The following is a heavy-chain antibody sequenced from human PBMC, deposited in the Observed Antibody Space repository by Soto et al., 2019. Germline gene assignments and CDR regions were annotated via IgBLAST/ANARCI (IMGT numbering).Heavy chain of an antibody. CDR3: ARDLDPSGSYYTDY. CDR2: ISPWKGNT. D-gene: IGHD3-10*01. Sequence: ASVKVSCKASGYNFMPYGVNWVRQAPGQGLEWMGWISPWKGNTNYAQSFQGRVTMTTDTSTSTAYMELRSLTSDDTAVYYCARDLDPSGSYYTDYWGPGXLVTVSS. CDR1: GYNFMPYG. J-gene: IGHJ4*02. V-gene: IGHV1-18*04.